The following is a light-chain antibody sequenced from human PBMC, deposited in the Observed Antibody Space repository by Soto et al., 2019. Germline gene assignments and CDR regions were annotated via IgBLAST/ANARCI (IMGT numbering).Light chain of an antibody. CDR3: SSYTSSSTLV. Sequence: QSALTQPASVSGSPGQSITISCTGTSSDIGGYNYVSWYQQHPGKAPKLMIYEVTNRPSGVSSRFSGSKSGNTASLTISVLQAEDEADDYCSSYTSSSTLVFGGGTKLTVL. CDR1: SSDIGGYNY. CDR2: EVT. J-gene: IGLJ3*02. V-gene: IGLV2-14*01.